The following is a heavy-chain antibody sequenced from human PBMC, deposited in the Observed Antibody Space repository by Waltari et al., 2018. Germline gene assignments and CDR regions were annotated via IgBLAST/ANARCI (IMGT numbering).Heavy chain of an antibody. V-gene: IGHV1-2*02. CDR1: GYSFPDFP. J-gene: IGHJ4*02. CDR3: ASIGRDFVWGSYRY. CDR2: INPNTGFT. D-gene: IGHD3-16*02. Sequence: QVQLVQSGAAVRKPGASVKVSCKASGYSFPDFPLHWVRQAPGQGLVRLGWINPNTGFTKYAPDFQARVTMTRDTSVDTAYMELTNLRSDDTAVYFCASIGRDFVWGSYRYWGQGSLVTVSS.